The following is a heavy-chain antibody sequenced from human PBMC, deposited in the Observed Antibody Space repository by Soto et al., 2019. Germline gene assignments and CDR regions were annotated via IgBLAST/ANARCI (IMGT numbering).Heavy chain of an antibody. J-gene: IGHJ4*02. Sequence: PSETMCLTCAASGLTISSGGYSWTCKRQGPGKGLEWIGYIYHSRSTYYNPSLKSRVTISVDRSKNQFSLKLSSVTAADTAVYYCARERGSSGDFDYRGQRTLVTVSS. CDR2: IYHSRST. CDR3: ARERGSSGDFDY. D-gene: IGHD1-26*01. CDR1: GLTISSGGYS. V-gene: IGHV4-30-2*01.